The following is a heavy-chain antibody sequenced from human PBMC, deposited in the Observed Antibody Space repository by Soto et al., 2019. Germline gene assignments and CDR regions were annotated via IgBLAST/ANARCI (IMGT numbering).Heavy chain of an antibody. CDR3: ARMDILRIHVPSLYYYFDY. D-gene: IGHD3-16*02. Sequence: EMQLVGSGGGLVQPGGSLRLSCAASGFTFNSYWMSWVRQVPGQGLEWVANIKQDGNEKYYVDSVKGRFTISRDNAKNSLYLQMNSLRAEDTAMYYCARMDILRIHVPSLYYYFDYWCQGILVTVSS. V-gene: IGHV3-7*01. CDR1: GFTFNSYW. CDR2: IKQDGNEK. J-gene: IGHJ4*02.